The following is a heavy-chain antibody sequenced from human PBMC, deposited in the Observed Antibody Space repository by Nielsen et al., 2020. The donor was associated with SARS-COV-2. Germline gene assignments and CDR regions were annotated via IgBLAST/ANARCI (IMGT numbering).Heavy chain of an antibody. Sequence: GESLKISCTSSEYSFTDAWMTWVRQAPGKGLEWIGHIRSEANGGTTDYAASVRGRFAFSRDDGKRTIYLQMNSLTNEDTAVYYCAKDVPMTGGGALLYWGQGALVTVSS. D-gene: IGHD3-16*01. J-gene: IGHJ4*02. CDR2: IRSEANGGTT. V-gene: IGHV3-15*05. CDR3: AKDVPMTGGGALLY. CDR1: EYSFTDAW.